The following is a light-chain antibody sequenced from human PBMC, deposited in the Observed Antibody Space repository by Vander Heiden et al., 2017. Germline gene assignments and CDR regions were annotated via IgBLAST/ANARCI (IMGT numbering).Light chain of an antibody. CDR3: HQYDSYPYT. CDR2: TAY. CDR1: QSMSQR. Sequence: DMQRTHSPSTLSGSGGDRITITCRASQSMSQRLGWFQPNPGQAPKLLSYTAYRLETAGPPRFGGTGYGTEFTLTISSLQPEDFATYYCHQYDSYPYTFGQGTKLEIK. J-gene: IGKJ2*01. V-gene: IGKV1-5*03.